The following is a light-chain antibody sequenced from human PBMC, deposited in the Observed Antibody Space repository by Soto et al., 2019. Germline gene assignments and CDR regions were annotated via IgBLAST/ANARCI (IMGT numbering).Light chain of an antibody. Sequence: DIQMTQSPSSLSASVEDRVIITCRASQSISNHLNWYQQKPGKAPKLLIFAASSLQSGVPSRFSGSRSGPDFTLTISSLQPEDFATYYCLQHSSYPYTFGQGTRLEIK. CDR3: LQHSSYPYT. CDR1: QSISNH. CDR2: AAS. J-gene: IGKJ5*01. V-gene: IGKV1-17*01.